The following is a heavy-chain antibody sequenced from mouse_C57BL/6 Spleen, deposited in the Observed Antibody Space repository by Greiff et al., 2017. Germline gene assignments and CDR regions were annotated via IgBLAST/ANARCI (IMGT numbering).Heavy chain of an antibody. D-gene: IGHD1-1*01. CDR1: GYTFTSYW. V-gene: IGHV1-5*01. J-gene: IGHJ3*01. Sequence: EVQLQQSGTVLARPGASVKMSCKTSGYTFTSYWMHWVKQRPGQGLEWIGAIYPGNSDTSYNQKFKGKAKLTAVTSASTAYMELSSLTNEDSAVYFCAPIDYYGSGYEAYWGQGTLVTVSA. CDR3: APIDYYGSGYEAY. CDR2: IYPGNSDT.